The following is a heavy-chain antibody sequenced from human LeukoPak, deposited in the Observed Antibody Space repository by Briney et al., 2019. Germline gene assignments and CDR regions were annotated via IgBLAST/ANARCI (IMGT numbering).Heavy chain of an antibody. CDR2: ISSNGGGT. J-gene: IGHJ6*02. CDR1: GFTFSSYA. D-gene: IGHD3-10*01. Sequence: GGSLRLSCVASGFTFSSYAMHWVRQAPGKGLEYVSAISSNGGGTFYANSVKGRFIISRDNSKNTLYLQMGSLRAEDMAVYHCARDSSATGHYYYYYGMDVWGHGTTVTVSS. CDR3: ARDSSATGHYYYYYGMDV. V-gene: IGHV3-64*01.